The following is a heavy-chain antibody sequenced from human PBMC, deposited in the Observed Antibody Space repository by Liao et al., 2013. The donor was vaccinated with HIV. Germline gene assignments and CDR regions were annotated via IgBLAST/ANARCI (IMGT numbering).Heavy chain of an antibody. Sequence: QLQLQESGPGLVKPSETLSLTCTVSGGSISSSSYYWGWIRQPPGMGLEWIASISKSGSSKYNPSLNSRLTISIDTSKSQFSLKLTSVTAADTAVYYCARIGFGVPTWGQGTLVTVSP. D-gene: IGHD3-3*01. CDR2: ISKSGSS. CDR1: GGSISSSSYY. CDR3: ARIGFGVPT. V-gene: IGHV4-39*07. J-gene: IGHJ4*02.